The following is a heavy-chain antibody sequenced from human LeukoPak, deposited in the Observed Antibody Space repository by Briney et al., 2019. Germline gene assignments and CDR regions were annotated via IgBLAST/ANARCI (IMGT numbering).Heavy chain of an antibody. J-gene: IGHJ6*03. CDR3: ARRSRGSQPPAPKRYYYYYYMDV. Sequence: ASVKVSCKASGYTLTSYGISWVRQAPGQGLEWMGWMNPNSGNTGYAQKFQGRVTMTRNTSISTAYMELSSLRSEDTAVYYCARRSRGSQPPAPKRYYYYYYMDVWGKGTTVTISS. CDR1: GYTLTSYG. D-gene: IGHD2-2*01. V-gene: IGHV1-8*02. CDR2: MNPNSGNT.